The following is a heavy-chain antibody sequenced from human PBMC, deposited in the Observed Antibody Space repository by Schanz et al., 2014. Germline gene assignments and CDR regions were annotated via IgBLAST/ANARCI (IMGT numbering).Heavy chain of an antibody. D-gene: IGHD5-18*01. J-gene: IGHJ4*02. CDR2: IYTDGST. CDR3: ARGTDTAMEHRPLDY. Sequence: EVQLVESGGGLVQPGGSLRLSCAASGFTFSNHALSWVRQAPGKGLEWVSIIYTDGSTYYADSVRDRFTISRDNSKNMLYLQINNLRAEDTAVYYCARGTDTAMEHRPLDYWGQGTLVTVSS. CDR1: GFTFSNHA. V-gene: IGHV3-66*01.